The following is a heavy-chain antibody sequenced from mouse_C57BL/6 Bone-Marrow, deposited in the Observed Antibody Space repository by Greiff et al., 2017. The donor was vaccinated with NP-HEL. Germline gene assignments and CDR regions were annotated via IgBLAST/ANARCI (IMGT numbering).Heavy chain of an antibody. V-gene: IGHV1-26*01. CDR1: GYTFTDYY. J-gene: IGHJ3*01. Sequence: EVQLQQSGPELVKPGASVKISCKASGYTFTDYYMNWVKQSHGKSLEWIGDINPNNGGTSYNQKFKGKATLTVDKSSSTAYMELRSLTSEDSAVYYCAREGVAAWFAYWGQGTLVTVSA. D-gene: IGHD1-1*02. CDR3: AREGVAAWFAY. CDR2: INPNNGGT.